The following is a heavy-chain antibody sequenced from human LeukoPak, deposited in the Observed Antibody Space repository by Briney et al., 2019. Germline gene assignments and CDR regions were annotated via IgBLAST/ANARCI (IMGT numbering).Heavy chain of an antibody. V-gene: IGHV4-4*07. CDR3: ARGHNWNDYFDP. CDR2: IHSTGST. D-gene: IGHD1-20*01. CDR1: SGSMSNYY. Sequence: SETLSLTCTVSSGSMSNYYWTWIRQPAGKGLEWVGRIHSTGSTTYNPSLKSRVSLTLDTSKNQFSLKVTSVTAADTAVYYCARGHNWNDYFDPWGQGTLVTVSS. J-gene: IGHJ5*02.